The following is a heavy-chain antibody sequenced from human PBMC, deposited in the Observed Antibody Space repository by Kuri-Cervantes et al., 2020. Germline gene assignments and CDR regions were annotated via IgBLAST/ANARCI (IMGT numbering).Heavy chain of an antibody. CDR1: GGSVSSGSYY. D-gene: IGHD2-2*01. J-gene: IGHJ4*02. CDR3: ASTPGVVVPAAMGVGRDYFDY. Sequence: SETLSLTCTVSGGSVSSGSYYWSWIRQPPGKGLEWIGYIYYSGTTNYNPSLKSRVTISVDTSKNQFSLKLSSVTAADTAVYYCASTPGVVVPAAMGVGRDYFDYWGQGTLVTVSS. CDR2: IYYSGTT. V-gene: IGHV4-61*01.